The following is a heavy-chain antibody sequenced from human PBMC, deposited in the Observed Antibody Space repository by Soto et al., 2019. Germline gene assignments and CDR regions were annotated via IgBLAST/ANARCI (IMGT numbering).Heavy chain of an antibody. V-gene: IGHV4-4*02. CDR3: VRYVILSGGSYKGLIRIHYFDT. J-gene: IGHJ4*02. D-gene: IGHD3-3*01. CDR2: IYHSGSA. Sequence: SGALALSWLVSGPYFQTNLCWGWGRRSPGKDLEWLGEIYHSGSAIYTQSLKKRVTLSLEESKNEFYLNMDSVTAADTAIYYCVRYVILSGGSYKGLIRIHYFDTWGPGTLVTVSS. CDR1: GPYFQTNLC.